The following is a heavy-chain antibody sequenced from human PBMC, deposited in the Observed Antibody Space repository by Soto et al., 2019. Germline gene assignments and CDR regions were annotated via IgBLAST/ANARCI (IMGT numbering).Heavy chain of an antibody. J-gene: IGHJ4*02. V-gene: IGHV4-34*01. D-gene: IGHD4-17*01. Sequence: SETLSLTCAVYGGSFSGYYWSWIRQPPGKGLEWIGEINRSGSTNYNPYLKSRVTISVDTSKNQFSLKLSSVTAADTAVYYCARGDYGDYGDDYWGQGTLVTVSS. CDR3: ARGDYGDYGDDY. CDR2: INRSGST. CDR1: GGSFSGYY.